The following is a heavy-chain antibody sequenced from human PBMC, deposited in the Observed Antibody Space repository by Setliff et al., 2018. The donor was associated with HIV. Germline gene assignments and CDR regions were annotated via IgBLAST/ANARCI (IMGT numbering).Heavy chain of an antibody. CDR3: ARGAIAVAGDFFDY. D-gene: IGHD6-19*01. CDR2: IIPILGIA. J-gene: IGHJ4*02. CDR1: GGTFSSYA. V-gene: IGHV1-69*10. Sequence: SVKVSCKASGGTFSSYAISWVRQAPGQGLEWMGGIIPILGIANYAQKFQGRVTITADKSTSTAYMELSSLRSEDTAVYYCARGAIAVAGDFFDYWGQGTLVTVXS.